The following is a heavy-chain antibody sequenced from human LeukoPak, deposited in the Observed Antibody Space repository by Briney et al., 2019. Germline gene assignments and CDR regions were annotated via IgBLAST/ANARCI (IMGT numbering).Heavy chain of an antibody. CDR2: IKSDGSST. CDR3: ARKDMLDY. J-gene: IGHJ4*02. V-gene: IGHV3-74*01. CDR1: GFTFSSYW. Sequence: PGGSLRLSCAASGFTFSSYWMHWVRQAPGKGLVWVSRIKSDGSSTSYAESAKGRFTISRDNAKNTLYLQMNSLRAEDTAAYYCARKDMLDYWGQGTLVTVSS.